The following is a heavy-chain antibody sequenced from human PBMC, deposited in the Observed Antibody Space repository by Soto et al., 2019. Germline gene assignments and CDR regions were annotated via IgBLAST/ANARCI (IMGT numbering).Heavy chain of an antibody. J-gene: IGHJ4*02. CDR1: GGSISSGGYY. D-gene: IGHD3-3*01. Sequence: SETLSLTCTVSGGSISSGGYYWSWIRQHPGKGLEWIGYIYYSGSTYYNPSLKSRVTISVDTSKNQFSLKLSSVTAADTAVYYCARSGGGYYDFWSGPYFDYWGQGTLVTX. V-gene: IGHV4-31*03. CDR3: ARSGGGYYDFWSGPYFDY. CDR2: IYYSGST.